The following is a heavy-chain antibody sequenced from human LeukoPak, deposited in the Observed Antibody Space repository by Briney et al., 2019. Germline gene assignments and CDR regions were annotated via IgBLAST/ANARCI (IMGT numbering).Heavy chain of an antibody. CDR3: ARGPDSMATAGRNGMDV. CDR1: GFTFTSYD. CDR2: INTAGDT. D-gene: IGHD6-13*01. J-gene: IGHJ6*02. Sequence: GGSLRLSCAASGFTFTSYDMHWVRQAPGKGLEWVSGINTAGDTYYTGSVKGRFTISRENGKNSLCLQMNSLRAGDTAVYYCARGPDSMATAGRNGMDVWGQGTTVTVSS. V-gene: IGHV3-13*01.